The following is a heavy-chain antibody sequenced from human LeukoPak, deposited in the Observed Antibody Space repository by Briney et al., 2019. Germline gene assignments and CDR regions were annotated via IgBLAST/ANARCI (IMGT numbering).Heavy chain of an antibody. V-gene: IGHV4-59*01. J-gene: IGHJ6*03. CDR3: AREALHRYPPWYYYYYYMDV. CDR2: IYYSGST. D-gene: IGHD1-14*01. CDR1: GGSISSYY. Sequence: SETLSLTCTVSGGSISSYYRSWIRQPPGKGLEWIGYIYYSGSTNYNPPLKSRVTISVDTSKNQFSLKLSSVTAADTAVYYCAREALHRYPPWYYYYYYMDVWGKGTTVTVSS.